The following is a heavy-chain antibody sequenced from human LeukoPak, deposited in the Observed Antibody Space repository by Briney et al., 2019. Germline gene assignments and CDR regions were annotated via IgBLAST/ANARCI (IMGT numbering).Heavy chain of an antibody. CDR1: GYTFTSYY. CDR3: ARDRGRSGDSSGFSPHFDP. V-gene: IGHV1-46*01. J-gene: IGHJ5*02. CDR2: INPSGGST. D-gene: IGHD2-15*01. Sequence: ASVKVSCKASGYTFTSYYMHWVRQAPGQGLEWMGIINPSGGSTSYAQKFQGRVTMTRDMSTSTVYMELSSLRFEDTAVYYCARDRGRSGDSSGFSPHFDPWGQGTLVTVSS.